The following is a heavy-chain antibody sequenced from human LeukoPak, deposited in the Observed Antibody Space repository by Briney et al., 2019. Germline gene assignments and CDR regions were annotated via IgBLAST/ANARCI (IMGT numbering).Heavy chain of an antibody. CDR1: GFTFSSYE. D-gene: IGHD1-26*01. CDR3: ARAYGGSYYTYYYYYYMDV. Sequence: GGSLRLSCAASGFTFSSYEMNWVRQAPGKGLEWVSYISSSGSTIYYADSVKGRFTISRDNAKNSLYLQMNSLRAEDTAVYYCARAYGGSYYTYYYYYYMDVWGKGTTVTISS. J-gene: IGHJ6*03. V-gene: IGHV3-48*03. CDR2: ISSSGSTI.